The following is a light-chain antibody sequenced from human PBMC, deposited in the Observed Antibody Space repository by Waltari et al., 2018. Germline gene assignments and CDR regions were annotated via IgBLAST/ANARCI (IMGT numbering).Light chain of an antibody. J-gene: IGKJ1*01. Sequence: EIVLTQSPGPLSLSPGERATLSCRASQSVSKYLAWYQQKPGQAPRLLIYDASSRATGIPDRFSGSGSGTDFSLTISRLEPEDFAVYYCQQYVSLPATFGQGTKVEI. CDR2: DAS. V-gene: IGKV3-20*01. CDR1: QSVSKY. CDR3: QQYVSLPAT.